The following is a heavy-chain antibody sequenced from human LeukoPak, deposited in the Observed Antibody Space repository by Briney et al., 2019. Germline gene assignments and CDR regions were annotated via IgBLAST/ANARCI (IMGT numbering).Heavy chain of an antibody. Sequence: PGGSLRLSCAASGVTVSSNYMNWVRQAPGKGLEWVSIIYSGGNTYYADSVKGRFTISRDNSKNTLYLQMNGLRAEDTAVYYCARQQDTTNPGYWGQGTLVTVS. J-gene: IGHJ4*02. D-gene: IGHD5-18*01. CDR3: ARQQDTTNPGY. V-gene: IGHV3-66*04. CDR2: IYSGGNT. CDR1: GVTVSSNY.